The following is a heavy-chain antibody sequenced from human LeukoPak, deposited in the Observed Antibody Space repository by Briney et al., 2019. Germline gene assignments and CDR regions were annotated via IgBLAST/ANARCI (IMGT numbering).Heavy chain of an antibody. D-gene: IGHD6-13*01. CDR1: GYTFTGYY. J-gene: IGHJ5*02. CDR2: INPNSGGT. Sequence: ASVKVSCKASGYTFTGYYMHWVRQAPGQGLEWMGWINPNSGGTNYAQKFQGRVTMTRDTSISTAYMELSRLRSDDTAVYYCARGNIAAAGPYNWFDPWGQGTLVTVSS. CDR3: ARGNIAAAGPYNWFDP. V-gene: IGHV1-2*02.